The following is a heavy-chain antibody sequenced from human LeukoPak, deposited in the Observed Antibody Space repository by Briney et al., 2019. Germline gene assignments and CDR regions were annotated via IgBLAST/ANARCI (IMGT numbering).Heavy chain of an antibody. Sequence: ASVKVSCKASGYTFTSYGISWVRQAPGQGLEWMGWISAYNGNTNYAQKLQGRVTITTDTSTSTAYMELRSLRSDDTAVYYCARLDQYSSSGYYYYYMDVWGKGTTVTVSS. CDR3: ARLDQYSSSGYYYYYMDV. J-gene: IGHJ6*03. D-gene: IGHD6-6*01. CDR2: ISAYNGNT. CDR1: GYTFTSYG. V-gene: IGHV1-18*01.